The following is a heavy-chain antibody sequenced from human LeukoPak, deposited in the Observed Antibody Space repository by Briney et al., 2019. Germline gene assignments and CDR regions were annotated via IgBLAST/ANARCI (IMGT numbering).Heavy chain of an antibody. J-gene: IGHJ4*02. Sequence: GGSLRLSCAASGFTFNNYTMIWVRQAPGKGLEWVSSISSSSYIYYADSVKGRFAISRDNAKNSLYLQMNSLSVEDTAVYFCARALASAVDYWGQGTLVTVSS. CDR3: ARALASAVDY. D-gene: IGHD6-13*01. V-gene: IGHV3-21*01. CDR2: ISSSSYI. CDR1: GFTFNNYT.